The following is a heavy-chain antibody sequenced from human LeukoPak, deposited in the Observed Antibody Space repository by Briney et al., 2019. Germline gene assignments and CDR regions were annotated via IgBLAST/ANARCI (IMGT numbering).Heavy chain of an antibody. J-gene: IGHJ6*03. CDR3: AREHYDFWSGYYMGRYYMDV. V-gene: IGHV1-69*13. CDR1: GGTFSSYA. CDR2: IIPIFGTA. D-gene: IGHD3-3*01. Sequence: GASVKVSCKASGGTFSSYAISWVRQAPGQGLEWMGGIIPIFGTANYAQKFQGRVTITADESTSTAYMELSSLRSDDTAVYYCAREHYDFWSGYYMGRYYMDVWGKGTTVTVSS.